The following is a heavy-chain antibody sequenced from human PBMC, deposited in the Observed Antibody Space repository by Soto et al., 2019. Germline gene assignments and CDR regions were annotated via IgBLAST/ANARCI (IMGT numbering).Heavy chain of an antibody. V-gene: IGHV1-2*02. CDR3: AAGSSGYYYSFDY. J-gene: IGHJ4*02. Sequence: SVKVSCKASGYTFTGYYMHWVRQAPGQGLEWMGWINPNSGGTNYAQKFQGRVTMTRDTSISTAYMELSRLRSDDTAVYYCAAGSSGYYYSFDYWGQGTLVTVSS. CDR2: INPNSGGT. CDR1: GYTFTGYY. D-gene: IGHD3-22*01.